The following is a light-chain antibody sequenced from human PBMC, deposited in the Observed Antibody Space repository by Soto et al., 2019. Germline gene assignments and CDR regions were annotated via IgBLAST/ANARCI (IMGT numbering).Light chain of an antibody. Sequence: QAVVTQSPSASGTPGQRVTISCSGGSSNIGSNPVDWYQQLPGTAPKLLIYTTYQRPSGVPDRFSGSKSGTSASLAISGLQSEDEGDYFCAAWDDSLNGVVFGGGTQLTVL. CDR1: SSNIGSNP. V-gene: IGLV1-44*01. J-gene: IGLJ7*01. CDR3: AAWDDSLNGVV. CDR2: TTY.